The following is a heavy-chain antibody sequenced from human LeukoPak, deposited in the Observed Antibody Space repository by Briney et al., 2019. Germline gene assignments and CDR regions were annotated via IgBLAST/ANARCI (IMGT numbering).Heavy chain of an antibody. CDR3: ARDVGSGTYMFDF. J-gene: IGHJ4*02. CDR2: INPGRDST. V-gene: IGHV1-46*01. CDR1: GYTFSSYY. D-gene: IGHD6-19*01. Sequence: ASVKVSCKASGYTFSSYYIHWVRQAPGQGLEWMGTINPGRDSTSYAQKFQGRVIMTRDTSTSTVDMDLSSLRSDDTAVYYCARDVGSGTYMFDFWAQGTLVTVSS.